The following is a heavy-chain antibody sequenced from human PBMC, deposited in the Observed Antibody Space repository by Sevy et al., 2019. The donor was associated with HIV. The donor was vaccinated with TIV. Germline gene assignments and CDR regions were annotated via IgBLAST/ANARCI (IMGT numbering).Heavy chain of an antibody. CDR1: GYTFTSYR. J-gene: IGHJ4*02. V-gene: IGHV1-18*01. CDR2: ISPFNGDT. Sequence: ASVKVSCQASGYTFTSYRIYWVRQAPGQGLEWMGWISPFNGDTNYAQKLQGRVTMITDTSTNKAYMEMRSLRSDETAVYYCARAHCSGGSCYSLAYWGQGTLVTVSS. D-gene: IGHD2-15*01. CDR3: ARAHCSGGSCYSLAY.